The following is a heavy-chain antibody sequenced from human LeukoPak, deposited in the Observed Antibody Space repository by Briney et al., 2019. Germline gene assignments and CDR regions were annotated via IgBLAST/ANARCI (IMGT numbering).Heavy chain of an antibody. V-gene: IGHV4-39*07. CDR3: ARVMAARREDLNWFDP. CDR1: GGSISSSSYY. Sequence: SETLSLTCTVSGGSISSSSYYWGWIRQPPGKGLEWIGSIYYSGSTYYNPSLKSRVTISVDTSKNQFSLKLSSVTAADTAVYYCARVMAARREDLNWFDPWGQGTLVTVSS. J-gene: IGHJ5*02. D-gene: IGHD6-6*01. CDR2: IYYSGST.